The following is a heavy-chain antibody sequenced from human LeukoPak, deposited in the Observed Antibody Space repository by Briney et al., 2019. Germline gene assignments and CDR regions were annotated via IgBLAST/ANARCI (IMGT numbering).Heavy chain of an antibody. Sequence: SETLSLTCAVSGGSTSSYYWSWIRQPPGRGLEWIGCLYHSGKTIYNPSLKSRVTISVDTSKNQFSLMLNSVTAADTATYYCARHQKDSYDSIFHAFEIWGQGTMATVSS. CDR3: ARHQKDSYDSIFHAFEI. V-gene: IGHV4-59*03. J-gene: IGHJ3*02. CDR2: LYHSGKT. CDR1: GGSTSSYY. D-gene: IGHD3-22*01.